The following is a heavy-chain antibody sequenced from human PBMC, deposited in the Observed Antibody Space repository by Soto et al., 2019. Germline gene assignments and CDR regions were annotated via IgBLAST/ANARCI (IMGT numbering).Heavy chain of an antibody. CDR2: ISYDGSNK. CDR1: GFTFSSYA. Sequence: QVQLVESGGGVVQPGRSLRLSCAASGFTFSSYAMHWVRQAPGKGLEWVAVISYDGSNKYYADSVKGRFTISRDNSKNTLYRQKNSLRAEDTAVYYCAREPKGDYYDSSSHAFDIWGQGTMVTVSS. V-gene: IGHV3-30-3*01. J-gene: IGHJ3*02. CDR3: AREPKGDYYDSSSHAFDI. D-gene: IGHD3-22*01.